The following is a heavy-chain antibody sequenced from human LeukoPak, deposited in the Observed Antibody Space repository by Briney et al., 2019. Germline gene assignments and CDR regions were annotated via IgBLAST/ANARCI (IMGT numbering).Heavy chain of an antibody. J-gene: IGHJ4*02. CDR3: ASPLYCSSTSCPFDY. CDR2: ISSSSSYI. Sequence: GGSLRLSCAASGFTVSSNYMSWVRQAPGKGLEWVSSISSSSSYIYYADSVKGRFTISRDNAKNSLYLQMNSLRAEDTAVYYCASPLYCSSTSCPFDYWGQGTLVTVSS. D-gene: IGHD2-2*01. V-gene: IGHV3-21*01. CDR1: GFTVSSNY.